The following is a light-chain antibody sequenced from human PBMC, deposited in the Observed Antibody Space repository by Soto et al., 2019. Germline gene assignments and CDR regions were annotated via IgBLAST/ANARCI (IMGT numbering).Light chain of an antibody. CDR3: QHTYSPPYT. V-gene: IGKV1-39*01. CDR2: GAS. J-gene: IGKJ2*01. CDR1: QSISSY. Sequence: DIQMTQSPSSLSASVGDRVTITCRASQSISSYLNWYQQKPGKAPKLLIYGASSLQSGVPSRFSGSGSGTDFTLTITSLQPEDFATYSCQHTYSPPYTFGRGTKLEIK.